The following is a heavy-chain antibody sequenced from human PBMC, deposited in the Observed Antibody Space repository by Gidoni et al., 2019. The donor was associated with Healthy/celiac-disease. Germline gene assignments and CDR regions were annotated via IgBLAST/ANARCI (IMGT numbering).Heavy chain of an antibody. CDR1: GSTFPSSG. J-gene: IGHJ6*02. Sequence: VQLVQSGAEVKHPGASVKVSCNASGSTFPSSGIRWVRRAPGQGLEWMGRSSAYNGNTNYAQKLQGRVTMSTDTSTSTGYMELRSLRSDDTAVYYCARALGYSSSGYSPSNRGGSYYYGMDVWGQGTTVTVSS. CDR3: ARALGYSSSGYSPSNRGGSYYYGMDV. D-gene: IGHD6-13*01. V-gene: IGHV1-18*01. CDR2: SSAYNGNT.